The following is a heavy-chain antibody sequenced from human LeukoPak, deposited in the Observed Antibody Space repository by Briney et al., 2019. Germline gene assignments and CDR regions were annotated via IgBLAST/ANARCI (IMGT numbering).Heavy chain of an antibody. V-gene: IGHV3-23*01. CDR2: ISGSGGST. J-gene: IGHJ4*02. D-gene: IGHD3-10*01. Sequence: GGSLGPSCAASGFTFSGFAMGWVRQAPGKGLEWVSVISGSGGSTYNADSVKGRFTISRDNSKNTLYLQMNSLRAEDTAVYYCAKLIGASMVRGVSPYYFDYWGQGTLVTVSS. CDR1: GFTFSGFA. CDR3: AKLIGASMVRGVSPYYFDY.